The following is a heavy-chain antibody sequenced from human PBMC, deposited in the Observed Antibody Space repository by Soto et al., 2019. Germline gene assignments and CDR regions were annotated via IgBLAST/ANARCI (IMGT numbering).Heavy chain of an antibody. D-gene: IGHD2-21*02. Sequence: QVQIQQWGAGLLKPAETLSLTCAVSGGSFSGFYWTWIRQPPGEGLEWIGEINHSGTINFNPSLRSRLTISLASSKQHFSLKRTSLTAADAAVYYCARADRTLVTSYGLDVWGQGTTVTVS. CDR1: GGSFSGFY. CDR2: INHSGTI. CDR3: ARADRTLVTSYGLDV. J-gene: IGHJ6*02. V-gene: IGHV4-34*02.